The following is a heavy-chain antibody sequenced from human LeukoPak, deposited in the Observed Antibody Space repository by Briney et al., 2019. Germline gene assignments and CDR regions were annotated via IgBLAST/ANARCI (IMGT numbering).Heavy chain of an antibody. CDR2: IYYSGST. Sequence: SETLSLTCTVSGGSISSSSYSWGWIRQPPGKGLEWIGSIYYSGSTYYNPSLKSRVTMSVDTSKNQFSLKLSSVTAADTAVYYCARQLSYGDYVFFDYWGQGTLVTVSS. CDR3: ARQLSYGDYVFFDY. D-gene: IGHD4-17*01. J-gene: IGHJ4*02. CDR1: GGSISSSSYS. V-gene: IGHV4-39*07.